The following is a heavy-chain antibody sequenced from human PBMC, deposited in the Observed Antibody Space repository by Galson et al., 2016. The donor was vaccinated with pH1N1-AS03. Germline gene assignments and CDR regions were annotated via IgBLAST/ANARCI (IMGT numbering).Heavy chain of an antibody. Sequence: SVKVSCKASGYTFTSYGIGWVRQAPGQGLEWMGWISPYNGRTEYAQKLQGRVTMTTDTSKSTAYMELRSLISDDTAMYYCARAFFSGGSCYDYFYYAVDVWGQGPTVTVSS. D-gene: IGHD2-15*01. CDR1: GYTFTSYG. J-gene: IGHJ6*02. CDR2: ISPYNGRT. V-gene: IGHV1-18*01. CDR3: ARAFFSGGSCYDYFYYAVDV.